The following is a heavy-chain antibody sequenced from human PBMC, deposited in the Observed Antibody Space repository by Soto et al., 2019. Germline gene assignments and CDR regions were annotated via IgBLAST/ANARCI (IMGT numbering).Heavy chain of an antibody. V-gene: IGHV4-59*08. Sequence: SETPSITCTFSGGSISSYYWGWIRQPPGKGLEWIGYIYYSGSTNYNPSLKSRVTISVDTSKNQFSLKLSSVTAADTAVYYCARHSSSWPIFDYWGQGTLVTSP. CDR2: IYYSGST. D-gene: IGHD6-13*01. J-gene: IGHJ4*02. CDR1: GGSISSYY. CDR3: ARHSSSWPIFDY.